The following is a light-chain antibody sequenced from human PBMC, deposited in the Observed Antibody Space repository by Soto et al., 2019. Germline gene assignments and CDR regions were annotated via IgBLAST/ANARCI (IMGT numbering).Light chain of an antibody. J-gene: IGKJ5*01. V-gene: IGKV3-15*01. CDR2: AAS. CDR3: QQYNNWPIT. CDR1: QSINNP. Sequence: RVMTQSPATLSVSPGERATLSCRASQSINNPLAWYQQKPGQAPRLLIYAASTRATGIPARFSGSGSETEFTLTISSLQSEDLAVYYCQQYNNWPITFGQGTRLEI.